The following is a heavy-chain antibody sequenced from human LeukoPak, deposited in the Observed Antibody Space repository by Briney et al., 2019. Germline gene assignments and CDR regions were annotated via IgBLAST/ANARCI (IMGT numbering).Heavy chain of an antibody. Sequence: GGSLRLSCAASGFTVSSNYMSWVRQAPGKGLEWVSVIYSGGSTYYADSVKGRFTISRDNSKNTLYLQMNSLRAEDTAVYYCARVIGYSSVFDYWGQGTLVTVSS. V-gene: IGHV3-66*01. D-gene: IGHD6-19*01. CDR1: GFTVSSNY. J-gene: IGHJ4*02. CDR2: IYSGGST. CDR3: ARVIGYSSVFDY.